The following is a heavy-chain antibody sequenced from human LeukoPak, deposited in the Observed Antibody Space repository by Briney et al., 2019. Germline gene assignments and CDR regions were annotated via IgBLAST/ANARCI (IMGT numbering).Heavy chain of an antibody. CDR3: ARDLSDDYSLDY. D-gene: IGHD3-16*01. Sequence: GSLRLSCAASGFSFSDYSMNWVRQAPGKGLEWVSSITISSSIIYYADSVKGRFTISRDNAKNSLFLQMNSLRAEDTAVYFCARDLSDDYSLDYWGQGTLVSVSS. CDR2: ITISSSII. J-gene: IGHJ4*02. CDR1: GFSFSDYS. V-gene: IGHV3-21*01.